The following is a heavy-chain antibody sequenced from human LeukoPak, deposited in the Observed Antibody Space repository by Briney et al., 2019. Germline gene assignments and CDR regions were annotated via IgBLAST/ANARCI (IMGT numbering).Heavy chain of an antibody. J-gene: IGHJ2*01. CDR1: GFTFSSYG. CDR3: ASYCGGDCYSPLYWYFDL. V-gene: IGHV3-33*01. CDR2: IWYDGSNK. D-gene: IGHD2-21*02. Sequence: GGSLRLSCAASGFTFSSYGMHWVRQAPGKGLEWVAVIWYDGSNKYYADSVKGRFTISRDNSKNTLYLQMNSLRAEDTAVYYCASYCGGDCYSPLYWYFDLWGRGTLVTVSS.